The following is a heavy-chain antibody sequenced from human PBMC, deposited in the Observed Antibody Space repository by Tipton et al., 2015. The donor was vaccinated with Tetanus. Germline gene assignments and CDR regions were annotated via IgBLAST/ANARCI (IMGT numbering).Heavy chain of an antibody. D-gene: IGHD3-22*01. J-gene: IGHJ6*02. V-gene: IGHV4-61*01. CDR3: ARDGPYYSDTGNGYHFYGMDV. Sequence: TLSLTCTVSGGSVNSGSYYWSWIRQPPGKGLEWIGYIYQSGSTSYSPSLESRVTISLETSKNQFSLGLSSVTAADTAVYFCARDGPYYSDTGNGYHFYGMDVWGQGATVTVSS. CDR2: IYQSGST. CDR1: GGSVNSGSYY.